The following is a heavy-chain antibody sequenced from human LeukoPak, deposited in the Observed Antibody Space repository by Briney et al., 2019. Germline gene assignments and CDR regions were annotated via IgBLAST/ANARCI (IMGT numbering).Heavy chain of an antibody. J-gene: IGHJ4*02. V-gene: IGHV4-34*01. Sequence: SETLSLTCAVSGEPFSGYYWGWIRQPPGKGLELIGEINRHGNTDYNPSLKSRVSMSIDTSKNQFSLKLISVTAADTAVYYCARVYGDFSIPPYYFDYWGQGTLVTVSS. CDR2: INRHGNT. CDR3: ARVYGDFSIPPYYFDY. CDR1: GEPFSGYY. D-gene: IGHD4-17*01.